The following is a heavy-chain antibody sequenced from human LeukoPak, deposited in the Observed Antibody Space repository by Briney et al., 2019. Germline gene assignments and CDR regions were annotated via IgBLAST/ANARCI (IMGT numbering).Heavy chain of an antibody. V-gene: IGHV1-46*01. D-gene: IGHD2-2*01. J-gene: IGHJ5*02. CDR1: GYTFTSYY. CDR2: INPSGGST. Sequence: GASVKVSCKASGYTFTSYYMHWVRQAPGQGLEWMGIINPSGGSTSYAQKFQGRVTMTRDTSTGTVYMELSSLRSEDTAVYYCARDLGYCSSTSCYPFGWFDPWGQGTLVTVSS. CDR3: ARDLGYCSSTSCYPFGWFDP.